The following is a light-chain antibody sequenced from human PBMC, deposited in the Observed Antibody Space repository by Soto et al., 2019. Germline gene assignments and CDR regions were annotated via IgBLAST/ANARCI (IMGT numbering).Light chain of an antibody. Sequence: DIVRSQSPATLSLSHGERATLSCTASQSINSNSAWFQQKPGQAPRLLIYGASNRATGIPARFSGSGSGTDFTLTISSLEPEDFAVYYCQQRSNLITFGQGTRLEIK. CDR1: QSINSN. CDR2: GAS. V-gene: IGKV3-11*01. CDR3: QQRSNLIT. J-gene: IGKJ5*01.